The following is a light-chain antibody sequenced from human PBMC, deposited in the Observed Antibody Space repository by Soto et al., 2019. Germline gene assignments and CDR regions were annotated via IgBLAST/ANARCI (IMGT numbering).Light chain of an antibody. J-gene: IGKJ5*01. V-gene: IGKV1-5*01. CDR3: QQYDSFSST. Sequence: DIQMTQSPSTLSASVGDRVTITCRASQSISTNLAWYQQKPGRAPKLLIYDASSLESGVPSRFSGSGSGTEFSLTIRSLQADDFAAYYCQQYDSFSSTFGQGTRLEIK. CDR1: QSISTN. CDR2: DAS.